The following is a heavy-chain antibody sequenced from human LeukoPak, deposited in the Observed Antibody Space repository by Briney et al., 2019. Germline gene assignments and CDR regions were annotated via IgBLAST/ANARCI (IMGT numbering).Heavy chain of an antibody. CDR1: GFTFSSFG. Sequence: PGGSLRLSCAASGFTFSSFGMHWVRQPPGKGLEWVSLISKDGSHEFYADSVKGRFTIPRDNFKNSLFLDMASLGPEDTAVYYCARDWFESGWHLDYWGQGALVTVSS. D-gene: IGHD6-19*01. V-gene: IGHV3-30*13. J-gene: IGHJ4*02. CDR2: ISKDGSHE. CDR3: ARDWFESGWHLDY.